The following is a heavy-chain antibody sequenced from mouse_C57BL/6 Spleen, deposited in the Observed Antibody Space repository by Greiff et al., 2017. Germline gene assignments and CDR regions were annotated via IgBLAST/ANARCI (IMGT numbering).Heavy chain of an antibody. CDR3: ARHVEGYYGSSYGLED. D-gene: IGHD1-1*01. CDR2: ISSGGSYT. CDR1: GFTFSSYG. Sequence: VQLQESGGDLVKPGGSLKLSCAASGFTFSSYGMSWVRQTPDQRLEWVATISSGGSYTYYPDSVKGRFTISRDNAKNTLYLQMSSLKSEDTAVYYCARHVEGYYGSSYGLEDWGKGTTLTVAS. J-gene: IGHJ2*01. V-gene: IGHV5-6*01.